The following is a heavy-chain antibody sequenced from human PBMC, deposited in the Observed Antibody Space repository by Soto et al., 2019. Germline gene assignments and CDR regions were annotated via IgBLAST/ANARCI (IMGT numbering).Heavy chain of an antibody. D-gene: IGHD6-13*01. J-gene: IGHJ5*02. CDR3: AHRRGDSSSWVDSGWFDP. V-gene: IGHV2-5*02. CDR1: GFSLSTSGVG. CDR2: IYWDDDK. Sequence: QITLKESGPTLVKPTQTLTLTCTFSGFSLSTSGVGVGWIRQPPGKALEWLALIYWDDDKRYSPSLKSRLTITKDPSKDQVVLTMTNMDPVDTATYYCAHRRGDSSSWVDSGWFDPWGQGTLVTVSS.